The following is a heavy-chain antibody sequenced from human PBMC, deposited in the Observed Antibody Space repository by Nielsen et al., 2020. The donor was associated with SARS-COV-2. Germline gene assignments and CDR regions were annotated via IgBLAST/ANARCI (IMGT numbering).Heavy chain of an antibody. Sequence: ASVKVSCKASGGTFSSYAISWVRQAPGQRLEWMGWINAGNGNTKYSQKFQGRVTITRDTSASTAYMELSSLRSEDTAVYYCARGDIVLMVYLDYWGQGTLVTVSS. D-gene: IGHD2-8*01. J-gene: IGHJ4*02. V-gene: IGHV1-3*01. CDR2: INAGNGNT. CDR1: GGTFSSYA. CDR3: ARGDIVLMVYLDY.